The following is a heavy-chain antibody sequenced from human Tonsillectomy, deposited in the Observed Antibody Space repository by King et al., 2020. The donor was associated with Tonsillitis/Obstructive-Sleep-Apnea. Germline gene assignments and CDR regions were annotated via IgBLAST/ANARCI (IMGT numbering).Heavy chain of an antibody. CDR1: GGSISSYY. CDR3: ARGGGSYFGFDY. V-gene: IGHV4-59*01. CDR2: IYYSGST. J-gene: IGHJ4*02. D-gene: IGHD1-26*01. Sequence: PLQESGPGLVKPSETLSLTCTVSGGSISSYYWSWIRQPPGKGLEWIGYIYYSGSTNYNPSLKSRVTISVDTSKNQFSLKLSSVTAADTAVYYCARGGGSYFGFDYWGQGTLVTVSS.